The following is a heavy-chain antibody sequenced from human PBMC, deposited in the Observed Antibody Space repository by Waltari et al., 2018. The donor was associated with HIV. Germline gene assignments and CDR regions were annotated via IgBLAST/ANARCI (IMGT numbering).Heavy chain of an antibody. J-gene: IGHJ4*02. V-gene: IGHV1-8*01. CDR1: GYTFTSFD. Sequence: QVQLVQSGAEVKKPGASVKVSCKASGYTFTSFDINWVRKATGQGLEWMGWMNPNRKKTGFAQKFQGRISMTRNTSIGTAYMELSSLRSLATAVYYCARTFNGDLDYWGQGTLVTVS. CDR2: MNPNRKKT. D-gene: IGHD2-21*02. CDR3: ARTFNGDLDY.